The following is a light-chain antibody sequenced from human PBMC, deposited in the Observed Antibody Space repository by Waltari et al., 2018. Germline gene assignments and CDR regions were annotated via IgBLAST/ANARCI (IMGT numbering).Light chain of an antibody. CDR2: GAS. CDR3: QQYNNWPSWT. V-gene: IGKV3-15*01. CDR1: QSVSSN. Sequence: EIVTTQSPATLSVSPGERATRSCRASQSVSSNLAWYQQKPGQAPRLLIYGASTRATGIPARFSGSGSGTEFTLTISSLQSEDFAVYYCQQYNNWPSWTFGQGTKVEIK. J-gene: IGKJ1*01.